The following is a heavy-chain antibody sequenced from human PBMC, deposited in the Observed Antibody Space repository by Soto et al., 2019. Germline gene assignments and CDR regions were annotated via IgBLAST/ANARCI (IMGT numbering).Heavy chain of an antibody. V-gene: IGHV4-30-4*01. Sequence: SETLSLTCTVSGGSISSGDYYWSWIRQPPGKGLEWIGYIYYSGSTYYNPSLKSRVTISVDTSKNQFSLKLSSVTAADTAVYYFGRIQYDNFNCYSYDYWGQGTLVTVSS. CDR2: IYYSGST. D-gene: IGHD3-9*01. CDR3: GRIQYDNFNCYSYDY. J-gene: IGHJ4*02. CDR1: GGSISSGDYY.